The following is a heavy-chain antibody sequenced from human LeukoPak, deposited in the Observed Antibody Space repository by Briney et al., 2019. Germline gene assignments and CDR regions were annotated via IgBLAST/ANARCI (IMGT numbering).Heavy chain of an antibody. CDR2: INPNSGGT. J-gene: IGHJ4*02. D-gene: IGHD5-12*01. V-gene: IGHV1-2*02. CDR1: GYTFTGYH. CDR3: ARGPFIVATIRGAFDY. Sequence: ASVKVSCKASGYTFTGYHMHWVRQAPGQGLEWMGWINPNSGGTNYAQKFQGRVTMTRDTSISTAYMELSRLRSDDTAVYYCARGPFIVATIRGAFDYWGQGTLVTVSS.